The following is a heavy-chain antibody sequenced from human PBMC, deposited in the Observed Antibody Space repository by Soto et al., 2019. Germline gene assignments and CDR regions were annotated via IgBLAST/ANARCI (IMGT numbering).Heavy chain of an antibody. V-gene: IGHV3-33*01. CDR1: GFNFGNFG. CDR3: ERGLRGVLDY. J-gene: IGHJ4*02. Sequence: PGGSLRLSCVASGFNFGNFGMHWVRQAPGKGLEWLTVISNDENIKQDSVRGRFAIARDNSKNTLYLHLTSLRAEDTAIYYCERGLRGVLDYWGQGTLVTVSS. CDR2: ISNDENIK. D-gene: IGHD5-12*01.